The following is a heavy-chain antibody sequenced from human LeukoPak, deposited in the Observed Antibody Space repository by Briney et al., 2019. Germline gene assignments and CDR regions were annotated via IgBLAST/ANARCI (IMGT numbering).Heavy chain of an antibody. CDR3: ARDGDYYGSGSYYNYIDY. CDR2: IKQDGSEK. V-gene: IGHV3-7*01. D-gene: IGHD3-10*01. CDR1: GFTFSSYW. Sequence: GGSLRLSCAASGFTFSSYWTSWVRQAPGKGLEWVANIKQDGSEKYYVDSVKGRFTISRDNAKNSLYLQMNSLRAEDTAVYYCARDGDYYGSGSYYNYIDYWGQGTLVTVSS. J-gene: IGHJ4*02.